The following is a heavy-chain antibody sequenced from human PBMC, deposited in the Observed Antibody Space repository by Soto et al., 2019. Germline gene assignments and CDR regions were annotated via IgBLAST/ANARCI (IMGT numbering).Heavy chain of an antibody. Sequence: GTAVKVASKASGYNFINYGITWVRPDPGQGLEWMGWISAYNDNTNYAQNLQGRGTMPTDTSTSTAYMGLRSLRADDTAVYYCARDDSGTTINFDYWGQGTLVTVSS. CDR3: ARDDSGTTINFDY. D-gene: IGHD3-10*01. CDR1: GYNFINYG. V-gene: IGHV1-18*04. J-gene: IGHJ4*02. CDR2: ISAYNDNT.